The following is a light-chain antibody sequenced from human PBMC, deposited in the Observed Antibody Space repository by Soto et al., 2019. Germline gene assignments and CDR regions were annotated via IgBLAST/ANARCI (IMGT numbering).Light chain of an antibody. Sequence: DIQMTQSPSAVSASVGDRVTITCRASQGISNWLAWYQQKPGKAPKLLIYAASNLQNGVPSRFRGSGSGTDFTLTINTLHPEDFATYYCQQSNTFPFTFGPGTKVDIK. J-gene: IGKJ3*01. CDR2: AAS. CDR1: QGISNW. V-gene: IGKV1-12*01. CDR3: QQSNTFPFT.